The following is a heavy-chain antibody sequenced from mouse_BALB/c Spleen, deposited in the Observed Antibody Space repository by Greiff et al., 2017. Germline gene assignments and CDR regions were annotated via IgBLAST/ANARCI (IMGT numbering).Heavy chain of an antibody. V-gene: IGHV4-1*02. D-gene: IGHD2-4*01. Sequence: EVKLMESGGGLVQPGGSLKLSCAASGFDFSRYWMSWVRQAPGKGLEWIGEINPDSSTINYTPSLKDKFIISRDNAKNTLYLQMSKVRSEDTALYYCARQDYEAPAYWGQGTLVTVSA. CDR3: ARQDYEAPAY. J-gene: IGHJ3*01. CDR1: GFDFSRYW. CDR2: INPDSSTI.